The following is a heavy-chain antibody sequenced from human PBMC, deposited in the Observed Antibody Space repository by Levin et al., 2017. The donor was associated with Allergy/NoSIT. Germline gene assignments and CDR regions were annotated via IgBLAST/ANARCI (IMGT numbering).Heavy chain of an antibody. V-gene: IGHV3-74*01. CDR3: ARGTGFFDL. CDR1: GFTFSTHW. J-gene: IGHJ4*02. CDR2: VKSDGSST. D-gene: IGHD1-14*01. Sequence: GESLKISCATSGFTFSTHWMHWVRQAPGKGLVWVSRVKSDGSSTNYADSVKGRFTISRDNAKNTLYLQMNSLRAEDTAVYYCARGTGFFDLWGQGTLVTVSS.